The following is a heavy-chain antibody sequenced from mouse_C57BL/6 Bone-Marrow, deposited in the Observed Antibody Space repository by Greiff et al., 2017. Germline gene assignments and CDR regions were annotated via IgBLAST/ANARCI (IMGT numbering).Heavy chain of an antibody. V-gene: IGHV1-81*01. Sequence: QVQLQQSGAELVRPGASVKLSCKASGYTFTSYGISWVKQSTGQGLEWIGEIYPRCGNTYYNEKFKGKATLTAAKSSSTAYMELRSLTSEDSAVYFCARAGTDAMDYWGQGTAVTVSS. CDR3: ARAGTDAMDY. D-gene: IGHD3-3*01. J-gene: IGHJ4*01. CDR1: GYTFTSYG. CDR2: IYPRCGNT.